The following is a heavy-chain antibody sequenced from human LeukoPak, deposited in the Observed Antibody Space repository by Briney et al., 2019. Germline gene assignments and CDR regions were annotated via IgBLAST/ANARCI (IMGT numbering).Heavy chain of an antibody. V-gene: IGHV3-74*01. Sequence: GGSLRLSCAASGFXFSSYWIHWVRQAPGKGPVWVSRINSDGSSTSYADSVKGRLTISRDNAKNTLYLQMNSLRAEDTAVYYCARGTSASYSSSWYGYWGQGTLVTVSS. D-gene: IGHD6-13*01. CDR2: INSDGSST. J-gene: IGHJ4*02. CDR3: ARGTSASYSSSWYGY. CDR1: GFXFSSYW.